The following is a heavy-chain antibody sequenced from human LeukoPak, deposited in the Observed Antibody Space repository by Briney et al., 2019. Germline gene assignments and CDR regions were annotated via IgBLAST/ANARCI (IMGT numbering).Heavy chain of an antibody. Sequence: PSETLSLTCSVSGGSLGSYFWHWIRQPPGKGLEWMGYIYDSGTTAYSPSLKRRVTMSVDTSKNQFSLNLNSVTAADTAVYYCARASRDGYNLGYWGQGTLVTVSS. CDR1: GGSLGSYF. J-gene: IGHJ4*02. V-gene: IGHV4-59*01. D-gene: IGHD5-24*01. CDR3: ARASRDGYNLGY. CDR2: IYDSGTT.